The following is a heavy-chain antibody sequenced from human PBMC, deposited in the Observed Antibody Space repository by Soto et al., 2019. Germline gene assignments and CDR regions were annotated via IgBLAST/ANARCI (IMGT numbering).Heavy chain of an antibody. D-gene: IGHD1-26*01. V-gene: IGHV4-39*01. CDR2: SYYSGST. Sequence: QLQLQESGPGLVKPSETLSLTCTVSGGSISSSSYYWGWIRQAPAKELEWIGSSYYSGSTYYNPSLKRRVTISVDTSKNQSSLKLSSVTAADTAVYYCARLIVGANYYFDYWGQGTLVTVSS. CDR3: ARLIVGANYYFDY. CDR1: GGSISSSSYY. J-gene: IGHJ4*02.